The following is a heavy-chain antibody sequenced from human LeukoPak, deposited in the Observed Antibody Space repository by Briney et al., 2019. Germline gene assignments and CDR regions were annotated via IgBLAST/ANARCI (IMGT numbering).Heavy chain of an antibody. CDR2: VLHTWST. J-gene: IGHJ5*02. CDR3: ARGPAAVHP. D-gene: IGHD6-13*01. CDR1: GYSLTNHY. V-gene: IGHV4-34*12. Sequence: PSETLSLTCAVHGYSLTNHYWIWIRQPPGKGLEWIAEVLHTWSTNCNPSFKSRVTVSVDTSKNQFFLNLTSVTAADTAVYYCARGPAAVHPWGRGILVTVSS.